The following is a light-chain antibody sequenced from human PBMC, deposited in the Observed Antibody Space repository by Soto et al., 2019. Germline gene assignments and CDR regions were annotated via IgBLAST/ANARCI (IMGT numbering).Light chain of an antibody. CDR2: DSS. Sequence: DVQMTQSPSSVSASIGDTVTITCRASQGISNWLAWYQQKPGKAPNLLVYDSSNLQSGVPSRFSGSGSGTDFSLTISSLQPEDFATYYCQQTDHFPHTFGQGTRLEI. V-gene: IGKV1-12*01. J-gene: IGKJ5*01. CDR3: QQTDHFPHT. CDR1: QGISNW.